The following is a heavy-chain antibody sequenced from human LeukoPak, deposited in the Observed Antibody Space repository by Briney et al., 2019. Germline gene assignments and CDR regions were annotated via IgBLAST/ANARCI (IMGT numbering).Heavy chain of an antibody. Sequence: SGGSPRLSCEASGFTFSAYAMTWVRRAPGKGLEWVSSIGSDNKPHYSESVKGRFAISRDNSKNTLYLQMNSLRVEDTAVYYCARDSGDYWGQGTLVTVSS. CDR1: GFTFSAYA. CDR3: ARDSGDY. D-gene: IGHD3-10*01. V-gene: IGHV3-23*01. J-gene: IGHJ4*02. CDR2: IGSDNKP.